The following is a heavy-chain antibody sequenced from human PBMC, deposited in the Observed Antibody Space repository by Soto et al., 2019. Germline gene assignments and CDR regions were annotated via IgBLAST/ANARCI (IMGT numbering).Heavy chain of an antibody. V-gene: IGHV1-69*13. Sequence: SVQVSCKASRGTSSSYAISWVRQAPGQGLEWMGGIIPIFGTANYAQKFHGRVTITADESTSTAYMALSSLRSEDTDVYYCARAGHSYGYYDWFDPWGQGTLVTVSS. CDR1: RGTSSSYA. D-gene: IGHD5-18*01. CDR2: IIPIFGTA. CDR3: ARAGHSYGYYDWFDP. J-gene: IGHJ5*02.